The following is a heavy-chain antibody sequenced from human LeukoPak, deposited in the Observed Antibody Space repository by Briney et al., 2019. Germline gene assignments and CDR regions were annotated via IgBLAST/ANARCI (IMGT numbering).Heavy chain of an antibody. CDR3: ARGDLTGYYSLDY. J-gene: IGHJ4*02. CDR2: IYTSGST. Sequence: SETLSLTCTVSGDSISGGDYYWSWIRQPAGKGLEWIGRIYTSGSTKYNPSLKSRVTISVDTSKNQFYLKLSSVTAADTAVYYCARGDLTGYYSLDYWGQGTLVTVSS. V-gene: IGHV4-61*02. D-gene: IGHD3-9*01. CDR1: GDSISGGDYY.